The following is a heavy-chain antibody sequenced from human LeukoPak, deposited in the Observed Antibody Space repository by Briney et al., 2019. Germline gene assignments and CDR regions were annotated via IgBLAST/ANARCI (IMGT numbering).Heavy chain of an antibody. CDR3: ARVRYSSSWTYNWFDP. J-gene: IGHJ5*02. CDR1: GGSIRSYY. D-gene: IGHD6-13*01. Sequence: SETLSLTCTVSGGSIRSYYWSWIRQPPGKGLEWIGYIYYSGNTNYNPSLKSRLTISVDTSKNQFSLKLSSVTAADTAVYYCARVRYSSSWTYNWFDPWGQGTLVTVSS. CDR2: IYYSGNT. V-gene: IGHV4-59*12.